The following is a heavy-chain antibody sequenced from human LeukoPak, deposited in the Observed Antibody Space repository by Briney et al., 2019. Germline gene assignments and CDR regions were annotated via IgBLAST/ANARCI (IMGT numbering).Heavy chain of an antibody. CDR1: GGSISSGSYY. CDR3: ARGIVVDSFDY. Sequence: SETLPLTCTVSGGSISSGSYYWSWIRQPAGKGLEWIGRIYTSGSTNYNPSLKSRVTISVDTSKNQFSLKLSSVTAADAAVYYCARGIVVDSFDYWGQGTLVTVSS. J-gene: IGHJ4*02. D-gene: IGHD3-22*01. CDR2: IYTSGST. V-gene: IGHV4-61*02.